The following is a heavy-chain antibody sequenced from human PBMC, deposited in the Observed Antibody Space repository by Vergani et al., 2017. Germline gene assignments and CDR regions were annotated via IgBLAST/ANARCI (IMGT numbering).Heavy chain of an antibody. V-gene: IGHV1-69*01. D-gene: IGHD6-13*01. Sequence: QVQLVQSGAEVKKPGSSVKVSCKASGGTFSSYAISWVRQAPGQGLEWMGGIIPIFGTANYAQKFQGRVQITADESTSTAYMELSSLRSEDTAVYYCARDLGIAAAGTSWFDPWGQGTLVTVSS. CDR1: GGTFSSYA. J-gene: IGHJ5*02. CDR3: ARDLGIAAAGTSWFDP. CDR2: IIPIFGTA.